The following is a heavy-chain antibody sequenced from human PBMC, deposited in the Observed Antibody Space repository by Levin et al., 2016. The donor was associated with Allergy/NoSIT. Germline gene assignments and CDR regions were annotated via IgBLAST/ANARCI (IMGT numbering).Heavy chain of an antibody. Sequence: SGPTLVKPTQTLTLTCTFSGFSLSTDGMGVGWIRQPPGKAPEWLAVIYWDDDKRYSPSLESRLTITRDTSKNQVVLTVTNMDPVDTATYYCARRGIFLVYGPGVYFDYWGQGTLVTVSS. CDR2: IYWDDDK. CDR3: ARRGIFLVYGPGVYFDY. D-gene: IGHD3-3*01. V-gene: IGHV2-5*02. CDR1: GFSLSTDGMG. J-gene: IGHJ4*02.